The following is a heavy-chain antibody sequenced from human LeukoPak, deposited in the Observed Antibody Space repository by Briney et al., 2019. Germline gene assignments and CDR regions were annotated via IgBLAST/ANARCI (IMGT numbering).Heavy chain of an antibody. Sequence: PSETLSLTCTVSCGSISSSSYYWGWIRQPPGKGLEWSGSIYNSGSTYYNPSLKSRVTISVDTSKNQFSLKLSSVTAADTAVYFCARREYYDSSGYRWGQGTLVTVSS. CDR2: IYNSGST. J-gene: IGHJ4*02. V-gene: IGHV4-39*01. CDR3: ARREYYDSSGYR. CDR1: CGSISSSSYY. D-gene: IGHD3-22*01.